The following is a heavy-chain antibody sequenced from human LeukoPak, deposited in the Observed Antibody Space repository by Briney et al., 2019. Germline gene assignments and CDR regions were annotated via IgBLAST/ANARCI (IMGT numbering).Heavy chain of an antibody. J-gene: IGHJ5*02. Sequence: ASVKVSCKASGYTFTSYGISWVRQAPGQGLEWMGWISAYNGNTNYAQKLQGRVTMTTDTSTSTAYMELRSLRSDDTAVYYCARGNFYYDFWSGYPRAWFDPWGQGTLVTVSS. D-gene: IGHD3-3*01. CDR2: ISAYNGNT. V-gene: IGHV1-18*01. CDR1: GYTFTSYG. CDR3: ARGNFYYDFWSGYPRAWFDP.